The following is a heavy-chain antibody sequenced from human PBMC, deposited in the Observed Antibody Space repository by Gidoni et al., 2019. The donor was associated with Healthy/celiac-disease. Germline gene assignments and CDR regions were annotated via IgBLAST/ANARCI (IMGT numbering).Heavy chain of an antibody. CDR1: GYTFTSYG. D-gene: IGHD3-3*01. Sequence: QVQLVQSGAEVKKPGASVKVSCQASGYTFTSYGISWVRQAPGQGLEWMGWISAYNGNTNYAQKLQGRVTMTTDTSTSTAYLELRSLRSDDTAVYYCARAADYDFWSGPPPHLDYWGQGTLVTVSS. J-gene: IGHJ4*02. CDR2: ISAYNGNT. V-gene: IGHV1-18*01. CDR3: ARAADYDFWSGPPPHLDY.